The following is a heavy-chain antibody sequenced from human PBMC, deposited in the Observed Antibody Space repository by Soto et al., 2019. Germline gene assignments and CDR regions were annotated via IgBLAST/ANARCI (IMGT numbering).Heavy chain of an antibody. J-gene: IGHJ1*01. V-gene: IGHV4-4*02. CDR1: GGSSSSSKW. D-gene: IGHD6-13*01. CDR2: IYHSGST. CDR3: ARGESQQHRAY. Sequence: PSETLCLSCAVAGGSSSSSKWWSWVRQPPGKGLEWIGEIYHSGSTNYNPSLKSRVIISVDKSKNQFSLKLSSVTDADTAVYYCARGESQQHRAYWGNRTLVPVSS.